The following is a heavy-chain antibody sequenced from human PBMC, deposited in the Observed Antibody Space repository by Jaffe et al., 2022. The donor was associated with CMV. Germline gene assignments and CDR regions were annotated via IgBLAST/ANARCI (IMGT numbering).Heavy chain of an antibody. J-gene: IGHJ4*02. CDR3: GETGDY. CDR2: IKSKSDGGTA. D-gene: IGHD2-21*01. CDR1: GFTFSDAW. Sequence: EVQLVESGGGLVKPGGSLRLSCTTSGFTFSDAWMSWVRQTPGKGLEWVGRIKSKSDGGTADYAAPVKGRFTISRDDSKNTVYLQMDRLKSEDTAVYFCGETGDYWGQGTLVTVSS. V-gene: IGHV3-15*01.